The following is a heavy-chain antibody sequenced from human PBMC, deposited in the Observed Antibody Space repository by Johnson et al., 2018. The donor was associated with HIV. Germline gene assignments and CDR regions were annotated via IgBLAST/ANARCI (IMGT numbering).Heavy chain of an antibody. CDR1: GFTFSSYG. D-gene: IGHD7-27*01. V-gene: IGHV3-30*19. Sequence: QVQLVESGGGVVQPGGSLRLSCAASGFTFSSYGMHWVRQAPGKGLEWVAVISYDGSNKYYADSVKGRFAISRDDSKHMLYLQMNSLKTEDTAVYYCTTDGGLGSFDIWGQGTMVAVSS. CDR3: TTDGGLGSFDI. CDR2: ISYDGSNK. J-gene: IGHJ3*02.